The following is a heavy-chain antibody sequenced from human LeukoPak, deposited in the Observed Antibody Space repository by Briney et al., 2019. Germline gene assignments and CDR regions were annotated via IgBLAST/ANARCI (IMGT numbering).Heavy chain of an antibody. Sequence: GSLRLSCAASGFTFSSYAMSWVRQAPGKGLEWVSAISGSGGSTYYADSVKGRFTISRDNSRNTLYLQMNSLRAEDTAVYYCAKDGGAPAALYWYFDLWGRGTLVTVSS. J-gene: IGHJ2*01. CDR2: ISGSGGST. V-gene: IGHV3-23*01. CDR1: GFTFSSYA. CDR3: AKDGGAPAALYWYFDL. D-gene: IGHD2-2*01.